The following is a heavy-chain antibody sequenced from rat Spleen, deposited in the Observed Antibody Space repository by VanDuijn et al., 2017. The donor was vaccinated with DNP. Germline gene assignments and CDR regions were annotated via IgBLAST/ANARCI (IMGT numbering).Heavy chain of an antibody. Sequence: EVQLVESGGGPVQPGRSMKLSCAASGFTFSNYDMAWVRQVPTKGLEWVATIIYDGNITYYRDSMKGRFTISRDNAKSTLYLQMDSLRSEDTATYYCAGRPPPTRGPFDYWGQGVMVTVSS. CDR1: GFTFSNYD. J-gene: IGHJ2*01. V-gene: IGHV5-7*01. D-gene: IGHD1-4*01. CDR3: AGRPPPTRGPFDY. CDR2: IIYDGNIT.